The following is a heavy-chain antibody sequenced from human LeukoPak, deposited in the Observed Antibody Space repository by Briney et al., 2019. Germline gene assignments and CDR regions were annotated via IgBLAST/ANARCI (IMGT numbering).Heavy chain of an antibody. CDR3: ARGRPDLFMTTVTTGSEDYWYFDL. D-gene: IGHD4-17*01. CDR1: GGSISSSSYY. Sequence: PSETLSLTCTVSGGSISSSSYYWGWIRQPPGKGLEWIGSIYYSGSTYYNPSLKSRVTISVDTSKNQFSLKLSSVTAADTAVYYCARGRPDLFMTTVTTGSEDYWYFDLWGRGTLVTVSS. V-gene: IGHV4-39*07. J-gene: IGHJ2*01. CDR2: IYYSGST.